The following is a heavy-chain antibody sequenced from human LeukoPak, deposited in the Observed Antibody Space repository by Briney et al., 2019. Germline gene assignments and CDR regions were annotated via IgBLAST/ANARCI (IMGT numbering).Heavy chain of an antibody. CDR2: ISYDGSNK. Sequence: PGGSLRLSCAASGFTFSSYGMHWVRQAPGKGLEWVAVISYDGSNKYYADSVKGRFTISRDNSKNTLYLQMNSLRAEDTAVYYCAKDGAAAAVEGWGMDVWGQGTTVTVSS. CDR1: GFTFSSYG. CDR3: AKDGAAAAVEGWGMDV. J-gene: IGHJ6*02. V-gene: IGHV3-30*18. D-gene: IGHD6-13*01.